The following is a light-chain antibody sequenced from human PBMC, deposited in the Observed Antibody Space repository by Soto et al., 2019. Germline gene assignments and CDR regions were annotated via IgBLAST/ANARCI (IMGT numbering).Light chain of an antibody. V-gene: IGKV3-15*01. Sequence: EIVMTQSPATLSVSPGERATLSCRASQSVYNNLAWYQQKPGQAPRLLIYGASTRATGIPARFSGSGSGTEFTLTISSLQSEDFAVYYCQQFYAVPRTFGPGTKVNI. CDR1: QSVYNN. CDR2: GAS. J-gene: IGKJ3*01. CDR3: QQFYAVPRT.